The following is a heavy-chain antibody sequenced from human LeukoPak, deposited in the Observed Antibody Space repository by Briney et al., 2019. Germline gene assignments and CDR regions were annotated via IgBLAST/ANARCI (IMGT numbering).Heavy chain of an antibody. V-gene: IGHV3-21*01. CDR3: GRAKRGWGISYFDY. Sequence: GGSLRLSCAASGFTFSSYSMNWVRQAPGKGLEWVSSISSSGSYIYYADSVKGRFTISRDNAKNSLYLQMNSLRAEDTAVYYCGRAKRGWGISYFDYGGQGTLVTVPS. CDR2: ISSSGSYI. J-gene: IGHJ4*02. D-gene: IGHD3-16*01. CDR1: GFTFSSYS.